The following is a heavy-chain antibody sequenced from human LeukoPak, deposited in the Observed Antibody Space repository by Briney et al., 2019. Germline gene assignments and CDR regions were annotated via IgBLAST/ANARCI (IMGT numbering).Heavy chain of an antibody. D-gene: IGHD6-19*01. CDR3: AKDSSPMAVAGLFDY. CDR1: GFTFSTYS. Sequence: GGSLRLSCAASGFTFSTYSMNWVRQAPGKGLEWVSSTSSSGSYINYADSVKGRFTISRDNAKNSLYLQMNSLRAEDTAVYYCAKDSSPMAVAGLFDYWGQGTLVTVSS. J-gene: IGHJ4*02. V-gene: IGHV3-21*01. CDR2: TSSSGSYI.